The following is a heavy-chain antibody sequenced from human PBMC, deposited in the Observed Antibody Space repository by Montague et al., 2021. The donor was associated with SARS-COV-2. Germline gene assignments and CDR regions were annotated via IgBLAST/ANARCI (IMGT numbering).Heavy chain of an antibody. CDR3: ARAPIYRSSWYAYFDY. CDR2: VHYSGIT. D-gene: IGHD6-13*01. J-gene: IGHJ4*02. V-gene: IGHV4-59*01. Sequence: SETLSLTCTVSGDSMNNYYWSWIRQPPGKALEWIGYVHYSGITHYNPSLQSRVTLSNDTSKNQFSLRLASVTAADTAMYFCARAPIYRSSWYAYFDYWGQGTLVTVSS. CDR1: GDSMNNYY.